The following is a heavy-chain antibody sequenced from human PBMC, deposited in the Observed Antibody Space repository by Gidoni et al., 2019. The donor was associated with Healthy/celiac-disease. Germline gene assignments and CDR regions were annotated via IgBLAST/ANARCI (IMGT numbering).Heavy chain of an antibody. CDR2: MNPNSCNT. V-gene: IGHV1-8*01. D-gene: IGHD3-10*01. CDR3: ARVRSVIGDSNY. CDR1: GYTFTSYD. J-gene: IGHJ4*02. Sequence: QVQLVQSGAEVKKPGASVKVSCKASGYTFTSYDINWVRQATGQGLEWMGWMNPNSCNTGYAQKFQGRVTMTRNTSISTAYMELSSLRSEDTAVYYCARVRSVIGDSNYWGQGTLVTVSS.